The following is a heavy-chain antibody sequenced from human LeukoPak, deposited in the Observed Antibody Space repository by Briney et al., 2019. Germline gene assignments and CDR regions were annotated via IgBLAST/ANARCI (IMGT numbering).Heavy chain of an antibody. Sequence: GGSLRLSCAASGFTFSSYAMSWVRQAPGKGLEWVSAISGSGGSTYYADSVKGRFTISRDNSKNTLYLQMNSLRAEDTAVYYCAKDPSCGFEVHYYFDYWGQGTLVTVSS. CDR1: GFTFSSYA. D-gene: IGHD3-10*01. CDR2: ISGSGGST. CDR3: AKDPSCGFEVHYYFDY. V-gene: IGHV3-23*01. J-gene: IGHJ4*02.